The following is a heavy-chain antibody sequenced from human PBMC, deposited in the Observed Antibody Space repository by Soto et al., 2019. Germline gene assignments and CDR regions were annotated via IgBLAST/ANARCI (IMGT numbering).Heavy chain of an antibody. CDR3: ASQGNSGSYTNFDY. CDR2: IYYSGST. V-gene: IGHV4-39*01. CDR1: GGSISSSNYY. Sequence: QLQLQESGPGLVKPSETLSLTCTVSGGSISSSNYYWGWIRQPPGKGLEWIGSIYYSGSTYYNPSLKTRVSIAVDTSKNHFSRKLSSVTAADTAVYYCASQGNSGSYTNFDYWGQGTLVTVSS. J-gene: IGHJ4*02. D-gene: IGHD3-10*01.